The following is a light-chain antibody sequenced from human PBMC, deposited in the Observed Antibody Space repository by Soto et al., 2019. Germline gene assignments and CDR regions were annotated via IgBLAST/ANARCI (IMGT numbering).Light chain of an antibody. CDR2: KAS. J-gene: IGKJ4*01. CDR1: QTISSW. V-gene: IGKV1-5*03. Sequence: IQMTQSPSTLSGSVGDRVTITCRASQTISSWLAWYEQEPGKAPKLLIYKASTLKSGVPSRFSGSGSGTEFTLTISSLQPEDVAAYYCQKYNSAPLTFGGGTKVDI. CDR3: QKYNSAPLT.